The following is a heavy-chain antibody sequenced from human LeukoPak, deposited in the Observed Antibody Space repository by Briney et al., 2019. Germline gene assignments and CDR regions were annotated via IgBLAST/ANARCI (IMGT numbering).Heavy chain of an antibody. Sequence: SETLSLTCSVSGGSLSSHYWSWIRQPPGKGLELIGRIHDTGSTFYNPSLRGRVTISLDTSNNQFSLKLTSMTAADTAVYYCARFSSGCSTSSCYLTYWGQGTLVTVS. CDR2: IHDTGST. J-gene: IGHJ4*02. V-gene: IGHV4-59*11. CDR3: ARFSSGCSTSSCYLTY. CDR1: GGSLSSHY. D-gene: IGHD2-2*01.